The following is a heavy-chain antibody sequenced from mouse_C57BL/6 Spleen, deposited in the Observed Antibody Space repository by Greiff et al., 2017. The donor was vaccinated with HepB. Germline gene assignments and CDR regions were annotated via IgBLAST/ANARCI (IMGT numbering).Heavy chain of an antibody. D-gene: IGHD3-1*01. CDR3: ARRSRLDY. J-gene: IGHJ2*01. CDR1: GYTFTSYW. V-gene: IGHV1-69*01. CDR2: IDPSDSYT. Sequence: VQLKQPGAELVMPGASVKLSCKASGYTFTSYWMHWVKQRPGQGLEWIGEIDPSDSYTNYNQKFKGKSTLTVDKSSSTAYMQLSSLTSEDSAVYYCARRSRLDYWGQGTTLTVSS.